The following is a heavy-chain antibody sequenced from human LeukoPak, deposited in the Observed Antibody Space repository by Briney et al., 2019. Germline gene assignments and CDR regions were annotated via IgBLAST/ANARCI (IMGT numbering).Heavy chain of an antibody. J-gene: IGHJ4*02. CDR3: AKQAAAVGGAFDY. Sequence: GGSLRLSCAASGFTFSSYAMSWVRQAPGKGLEWVSAISGSGGSAYYADSVKGRFTISRDNSKNTLYLQMNSLRAEDTAVHYCAKQAAAVGGAFDYWGQGTLVTVSS. D-gene: IGHD6-13*01. CDR2: ISGSGGSA. CDR1: GFTFSSYA. V-gene: IGHV3-23*01.